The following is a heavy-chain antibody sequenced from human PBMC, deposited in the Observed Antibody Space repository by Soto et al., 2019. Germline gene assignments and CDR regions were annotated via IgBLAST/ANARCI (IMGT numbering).Heavy chain of an antibody. D-gene: IGHD3-9*01. CDR3: ASGRYFDWLRDAFDI. Sequence: GASVEVSWEACGDSFTSYGSTWVRQAPGQGLEWMGWMTPNSGNTGYAQKFQGRVTMTRNTSISTAYMELSSLRSEDTAVYYCASGRYFDWLRDAFDIWGQGTIVTVSS. J-gene: IGHJ3*02. CDR1: GDSFTSYG. CDR2: MTPNSGNT. V-gene: IGHV1-8*02.